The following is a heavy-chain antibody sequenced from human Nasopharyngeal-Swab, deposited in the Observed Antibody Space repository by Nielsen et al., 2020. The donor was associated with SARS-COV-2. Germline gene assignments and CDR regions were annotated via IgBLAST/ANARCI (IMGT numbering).Heavy chain of an antibody. Sequence: ASVKVSCKASGYTFTGFYVHWVRQAPGQGLECLGRINPSNGVTNYAQEFQGRVSLTTDTSTSTAYLELRSLRSDDTAVYYCARDIEEWLVLPSLSFDYWGQGTLVTVSS. CDR2: INPSNGVT. CDR1: GYTFTGFY. J-gene: IGHJ4*02. V-gene: IGHV1-2*06. D-gene: IGHD3-3*01. CDR3: ARDIEEWLVLPSLSFDY.